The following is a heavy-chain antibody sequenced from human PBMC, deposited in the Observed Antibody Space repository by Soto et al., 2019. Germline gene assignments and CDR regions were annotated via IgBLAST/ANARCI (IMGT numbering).Heavy chain of an antibody. D-gene: IGHD4-17*01. CDR1: GYTFTGYY. V-gene: IGHV1-2*02. CDR3: VRDNKPDYGDYWFDP. J-gene: IGHJ5*02. Sequence: GASVKVSCKASGYTFTGYYMHWVRQAPGQGLEWMGWINPNSGGTNYAQKFQGRVTMTRDTSISTAYMELSRLRSDDTAVYYCVRDNKPDYGDYWFDPWGQGTLVTVSS. CDR2: INPNSGGT.